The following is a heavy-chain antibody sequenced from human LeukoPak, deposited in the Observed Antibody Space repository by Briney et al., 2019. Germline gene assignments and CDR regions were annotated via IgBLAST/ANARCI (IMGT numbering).Heavy chain of an antibody. Sequence: ASVNVSCTASGYTFTSYYMHCGRQGPGQGREWMGIINPSGGSTTYAQKFQGRVTMTRDMSTSTVYMELSSLRSEDTAVYYCARDLSPGWFDPWGQGTLVTVSS. CDR3: ARDLSPGWFDP. CDR2: INPSGGST. V-gene: IGHV1-46*01. J-gene: IGHJ5*02. CDR1: GYTFTSYY.